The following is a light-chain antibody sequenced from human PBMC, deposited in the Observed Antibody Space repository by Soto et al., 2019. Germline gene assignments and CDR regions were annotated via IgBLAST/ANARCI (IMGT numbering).Light chain of an antibody. CDR1: SSNIGSNY. J-gene: IGLJ3*02. CDR2: SNN. V-gene: IGLV1-47*02. CDR3: AAWDDSLSGPV. Sequence: QSVLTQPPSASGTPGQRVTISCSGSSSNIGSNYLYWYQQFPGTAPQLLIYSNNQRPSGVPDRFSGSKSGTSASLAISGLRSEDEADYYCAAWDDSLSGPVFGGGTKLTVL.